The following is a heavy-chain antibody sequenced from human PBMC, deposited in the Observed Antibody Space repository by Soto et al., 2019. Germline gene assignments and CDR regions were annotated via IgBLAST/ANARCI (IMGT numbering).Heavy chain of an antibody. CDR2: IKQDGSEK. CDR3: ARDRSYDDFWSGYQPNWFDP. CDR1: GFTFSSYW. V-gene: IGHV3-7*01. Sequence: GGSLRLSCAASGFTFSSYWMSWVRQAPGKGLEWVANIKQDGSEKYYVDSVKGRFTISRDNAKNSLYLQMNSLRAEDTAVYYCARDRSYDDFWSGYQPNWFDPWGQGTLVTVSS. D-gene: IGHD3-3*01. J-gene: IGHJ5*02.